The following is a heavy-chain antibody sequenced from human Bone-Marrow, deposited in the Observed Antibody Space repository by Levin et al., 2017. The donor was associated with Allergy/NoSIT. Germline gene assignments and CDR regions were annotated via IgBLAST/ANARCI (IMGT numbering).Heavy chain of an antibody. V-gene: IGHV3-7*01. D-gene: IGHD6-6*01. J-gene: IGHJ1*01. CDR1: GFTFSSSW. CDR3: ARDCGSRPDTPGRPYY. CDR2: KKPDGSGE. Sequence: PGGSLRLSCATSGFTFSSSWMSWVRQAPGKGLEWVANKKPDGSGEYYLDAVKGRFTISRDNAKNSLYLQMSSLRAEDTAVYYCARDCGSRPDTPGRPYYWGQGTLVTVAS.